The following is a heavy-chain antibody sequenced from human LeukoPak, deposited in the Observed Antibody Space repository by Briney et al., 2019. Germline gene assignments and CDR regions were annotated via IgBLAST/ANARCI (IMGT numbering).Heavy chain of an antibody. V-gene: IGHV4-34*01. Sequence: SETLSLTCAVYGGSFSGYYWSWIRQPPGKGLEWIGEINHSGSTNYNPSLKSRVTISVDTSKNQFSLKLSSVSAADTAVYYCARGRRDSSSWYRKWFDPWGQGTLVTVSS. D-gene: IGHD6-13*01. J-gene: IGHJ5*02. CDR1: GGSFSGYY. CDR2: INHSGST. CDR3: ARGRRDSSSWYRKWFDP.